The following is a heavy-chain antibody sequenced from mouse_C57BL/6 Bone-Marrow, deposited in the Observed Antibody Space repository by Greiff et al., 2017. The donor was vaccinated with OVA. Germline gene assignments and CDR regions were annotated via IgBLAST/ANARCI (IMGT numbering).Heavy chain of an antibody. CDR3: LPYYGSSPYAMDY. V-gene: IGHV1-19*01. CDR2: INPYNGGT. Sequence: EVQLQQSGPVLVKPGASVKMSCKASGYTFTDYYMTWVKQSHGKSLEWIGVINPYNGGTSYNQTFKGQATLTVDKSSSTAYMELNSLTSEDSAVYYFLPYYGSSPYAMDYWGQGTSVTVSS. CDR1: GYTFTDYY. J-gene: IGHJ4*01. D-gene: IGHD1-1*01.